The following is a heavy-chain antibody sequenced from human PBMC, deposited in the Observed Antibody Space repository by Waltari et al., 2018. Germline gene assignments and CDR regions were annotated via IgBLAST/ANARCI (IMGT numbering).Heavy chain of an antibody. Sequence: QVQLVESGGGVVQPGRSLRLSCGASGFIFSSYAMHWVSQAPGRGLEWVAVISYDGGNKYYTDSVKGRFTISRDNSKNTVYLQMNSLRPEDTAVYYCARDSAAVTHIGSGFDHWGQGTLVTVSS. CDR3: ARDSAAVTHIGSGFDH. CDR1: GFIFSSYA. J-gene: IGHJ4*02. V-gene: IGHV3-30-3*01. D-gene: IGHD4-17*01. CDR2: ISYDGGNK.